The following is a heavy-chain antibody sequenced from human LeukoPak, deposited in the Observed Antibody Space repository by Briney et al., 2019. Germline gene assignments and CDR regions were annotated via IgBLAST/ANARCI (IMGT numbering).Heavy chain of an antibody. CDR1: GFRFADYA. J-gene: IGHJ4*02. V-gene: IGHV3-9*01. CDR3: AKRGSSVNATPRDYFDY. CDR2: ISWNSGSV. Sequence: PGGSLRLSCAASGFRFADYALHWVRQAPGKGLEWVSGISWNSGSVSYADSVKGRFTISRDNSKNTLYPQMNSLRAEDTAVYFCAKRGSSVNATPRDYFDYWGQGNLVTVSS. D-gene: IGHD2-15*01.